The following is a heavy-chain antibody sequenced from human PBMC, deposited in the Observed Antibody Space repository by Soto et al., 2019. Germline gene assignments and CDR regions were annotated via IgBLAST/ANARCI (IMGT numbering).Heavy chain of an antibody. CDR3: AKAPRGGVIITTYSAHIYY. Sequence: QVQLVQSGADVKKPGASVMLSCKASGYTFTSYYMHWVRQAPGQGLEWMGITNPDGGSTRYAQKFQGRVTMTRDTSTSTFYMELSSLRSEDTAVYYCAKAPRGGVIITTYSAHIYYWGQGTLVTVSS. V-gene: IGHV1-46*01. D-gene: IGHD3-3*01. CDR2: TNPDGGST. J-gene: IGHJ4*02. CDR1: GYTFTSYY.